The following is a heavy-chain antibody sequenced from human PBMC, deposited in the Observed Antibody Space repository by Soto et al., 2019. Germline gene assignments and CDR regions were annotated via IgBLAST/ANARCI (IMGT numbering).Heavy chain of an antibody. CDR1: GFTFSSYG. CDR2: ISYDGSNK. J-gene: IGHJ4*02. Sequence: GSLRLSCAASGFTFSSYGMHWVRQAPGKGPEWVAVISYDGSNKYYADSVKGRFTISRDNSKNTLYLQMNSLRAEDTAVYYCAKGSLGYCSSTSCYQSPGFDYWGQGTLVTVSS. CDR3: AKGSLGYCSSTSCYQSPGFDY. V-gene: IGHV3-30*18. D-gene: IGHD2-2*01.